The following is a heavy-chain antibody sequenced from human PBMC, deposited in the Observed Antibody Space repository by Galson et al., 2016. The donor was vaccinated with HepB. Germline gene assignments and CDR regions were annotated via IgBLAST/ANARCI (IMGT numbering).Heavy chain of an antibody. CDR3: ARATIFGTPPGYFGMDG. D-gene: IGHD3-3*01. V-gene: IGHV4-59*01. CDR1: GFSFDDSD. CDR2: ISYSGSP. Sequence: LRLSCAASGFSFDDSDMHWVRQPPGKGLEWIGVISYSGSPNSKPSLERRVSISVDTSRKQFSLRLMSLTASDTAVYYCARATIFGTPPGYFGMDGWGKGTTVIVSS. J-gene: IGHJ6*04.